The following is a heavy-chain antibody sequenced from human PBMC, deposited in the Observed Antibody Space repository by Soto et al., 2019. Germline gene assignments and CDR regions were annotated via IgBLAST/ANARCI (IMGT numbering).Heavy chain of an antibody. V-gene: IGHV1-46*01. J-gene: IGHJ5*02. CDR3: ASGQNIDCSSTSCYKAASRGGWFDP. D-gene: IGHD2-2*02. Sequence: ASVKVSCKASGYTFTSYYMHWVRQAPGQGLEWMGIINPSGGSTSYAQKFQGRVTMTRDTSTSTVYMELSSLRSEDTAVYYCASGQNIDCSSTSCYKAASRGGWFDPWGQGTL. CDR2: INPSGGST. CDR1: GYTFTSYY.